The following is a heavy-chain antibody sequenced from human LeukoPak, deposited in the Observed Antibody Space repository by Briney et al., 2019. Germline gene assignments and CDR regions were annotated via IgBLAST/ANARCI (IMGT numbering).Heavy chain of an antibody. D-gene: IGHD5-12*01. CDR3: ARGGFDSGYDLDAFDI. CDR1: GYTFTSYD. CDR2: MNPNSGNT. Sequence: GASVKVSCKASGYTFTSYDINWVRQATGQGLEWMGWMNPNSGNTGYAQKFQGRVTMTRNTSISTAYMELSSLRSEDTAVYYCARGGFDSGYDLDAFDIWGQGTMVTVSS. J-gene: IGHJ3*02. V-gene: IGHV1-8*01.